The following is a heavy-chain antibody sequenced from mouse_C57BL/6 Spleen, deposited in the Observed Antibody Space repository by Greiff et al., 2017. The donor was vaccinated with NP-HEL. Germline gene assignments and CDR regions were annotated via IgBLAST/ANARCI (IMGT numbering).Heavy chain of an antibody. CDR1: GFTFSSYA. J-gene: IGHJ2*01. Sequence: EVKVVESGGGLVKPGGSLKLSCAASGFTFSSYAMSWVRQTPEKRLEWVATISDGGSYTYYPDNVKGRFTISRDNAKNNLYLQMSHLKSEDTAMYYCAREDLFDYWGQGTTLTVSS. CDR3: AREDLFDY. V-gene: IGHV5-4*01. CDR2: ISDGGSYT.